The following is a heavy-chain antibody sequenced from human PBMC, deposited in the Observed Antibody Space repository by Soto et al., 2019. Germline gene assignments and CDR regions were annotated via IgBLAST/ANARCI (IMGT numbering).Heavy chain of an antibody. J-gene: IGHJ4*02. CDR1: GYTFTGYY. Sequence: ASVKVSCKASGYTFTGYYMHWVRQAPGQGLEWMGWINPNSGGTNYAQKFQGWVTMTRDTSISTAYMELSRLRSDDTAVYYCARCFGSSSGAVDYWGQGTLVTVSS. CDR2: INPNSGGT. V-gene: IGHV1-2*04. D-gene: IGHD6-19*01. CDR3: ARCFGSSSGAVDY.